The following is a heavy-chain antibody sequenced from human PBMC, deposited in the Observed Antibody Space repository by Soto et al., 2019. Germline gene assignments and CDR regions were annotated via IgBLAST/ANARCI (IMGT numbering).Heavy chain of an antibody. CDR1: GGSFSGYY. J-gene: IGHJ5*02. D-gene: IGHD3-22*01. CDR2: INHSGST. V-gene: IGHV4-34*01. CDR3: ARAKKYYYDSSGYYNWFDP. Sequence: SETLSLTCAVYGGSFSGYYWSWIRQPPGKGLEWIGEINHSGSTNYNPSLKSRVTISVDTSKNQFSLKLSSVTAADTAVYYCARAKKYYYDSSGYYNWFDPWGQGTLVTVS.